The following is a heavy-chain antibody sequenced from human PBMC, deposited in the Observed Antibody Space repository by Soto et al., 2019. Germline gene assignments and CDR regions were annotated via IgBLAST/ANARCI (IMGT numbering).Heavy chain of an antibody. CDR2: ITVYNGNT. Sequence: QIQLVQSGAEVKKPGASVKVSCKASGYTFTAYSINWVRQAPGQGLEWMGWITVYNGNTNYAQKLQGRVTMTTDTSTSTAYMELRSLTSDDTAMYYCARDLGRMGWLQSVSGYWGQGTLVTVSS. J-gene: IGHJ4*02. D-gene: IGHD5-12*01. CDR1: GYTFTAYS. CDR3: ARDLGRMGWLQSVSGY. V-gene: IGHV1-18*01.